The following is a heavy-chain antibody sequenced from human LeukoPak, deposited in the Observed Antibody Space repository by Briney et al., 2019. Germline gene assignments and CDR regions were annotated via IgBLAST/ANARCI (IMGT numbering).Heavy chain of an antibody. CDR3: ARGREMGYDSSGYYVY. V-gene: IGHV1-69*04. D-gene: IGHD3-22*01. CDR1: GGTFSSYA. Sequence: SVKVSCKASGGTFSSYAISWVRQAPGQGLEWMGRIIPILGIANYAQKFQGRVTITADKSTSTAYMELSSLRSEDTAVYYCARGREMGYDSSGYYVYWDQGTLVTVSS. J-gene: IGHJ4*02. CDR2: IIPILGIA.